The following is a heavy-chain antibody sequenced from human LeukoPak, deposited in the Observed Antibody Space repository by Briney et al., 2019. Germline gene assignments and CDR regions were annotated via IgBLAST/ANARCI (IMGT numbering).Heavy chain of an antibody. Sequence: GGSLRLSCAASGFIFTDYSMNWVRQAPGKGLEWVGRIKSKTDGGTTDYAAPVKGRFTISRDDSKNTLYLQMNSLKTEDTAVYYCTTDRSGWYDYWGQGTLVTVSS. CDR2: IKSKTDGGTT. CDR1: GFIFTDYS. V-gene: IGHV3-15*01. J-gene: IGHJ4*02. D-gene: IGHD6-19*01. CDR3: TTDRSGWYDY.